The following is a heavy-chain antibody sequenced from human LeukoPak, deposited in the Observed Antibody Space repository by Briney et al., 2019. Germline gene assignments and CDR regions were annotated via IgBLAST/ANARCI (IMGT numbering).Heavy chain of an antibody. CDR3: ARAAAPFDP. CDR2: IYRGGST. Sequence: GGSLRLSCAASGFTVCSNYMSWVRQAPGKGLEWVSFIYRGGSTYYADSVKGRFTISRDNSKNTLYLQMTSLRAEDTAVYYCARAAAPFDPWGQGTLVTVSS. V-gene: IGHV3-53*01. CDR1: GFTVCSNY. J-gene: IGHJ5*02. D-gene: IGHD2-15*01.